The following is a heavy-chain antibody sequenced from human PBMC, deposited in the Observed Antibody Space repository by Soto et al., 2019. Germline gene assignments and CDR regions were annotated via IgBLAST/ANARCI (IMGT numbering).Heavy chain of an antibody. Sequence: LRLSCAASGFTFSVSAISWVRQAPGRGLEWVSAVSANGQGIYYADSVRGRFTISRDNSKKTVFLHMDSLSAEDTAVYYCAKDRHYPRDYFHYWGQGTLVTVSS. D-gene: IGHD3-10*01. V-gene: IGHV3-23*01. CDR3: AKDRHYPRDYFHY. J-gene: IGHJ4*02. CDR2: VSANGQGI. CDR1: GFTFSVSA.